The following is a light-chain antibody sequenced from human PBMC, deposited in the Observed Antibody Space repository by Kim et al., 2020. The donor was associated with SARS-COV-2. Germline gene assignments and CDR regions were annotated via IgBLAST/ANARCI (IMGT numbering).Light chain of an antibody. CDR3: SSYAGSNTFVV. CDR1: NRDVGDYNF. J-gene: IGLJ2*01. CDR2: EVN. Sequence: SVTIACTGTNRDVGDYNFVSWYQQHPGKAPQLVIYEVNKRPSGVPDRFSGSKSGNTASLTVSGLQAEDEAAYYCSSYAGSNTFVVFGGGTKLTVL. V-gene: IGLV2-8*01.